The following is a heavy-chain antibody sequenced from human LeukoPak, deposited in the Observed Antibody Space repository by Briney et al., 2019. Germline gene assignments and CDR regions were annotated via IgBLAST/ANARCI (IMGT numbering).Heavy chain of an antibody. CDR2: INPNIGGA. CDR3: ARDKTGKNGVAVGYFQH. CDR1: GYTFTGYY. V-gene: IGHV1-2*02. Sequence: ASVKVSCKASGYTFTGYYIHWLRQAAGQGLEWVGWINPNIGGAFYTQKFQGRVTMTRDTSISTAYMELSSLRSDDTAVYYCARDKTGKNGVAVGYFQHWGQGTLVTVSS. J-gene: IGHJ1*01. D-gene: IGHD2-8*01.